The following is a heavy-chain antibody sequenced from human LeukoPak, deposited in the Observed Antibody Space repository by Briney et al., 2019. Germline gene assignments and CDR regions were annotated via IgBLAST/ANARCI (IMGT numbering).Heavy chain of an antibody. CDR1: GFTFDDYA. Sequence: GGSLRLSCAASGFTFDDYAMHWVRQAPGKGLEWVSGISWNSGSIGYADSVKGRFTISRDNAKNSLYLQMNSLRAEDTALYYCAKLDMISVVKGAFDIWGQGTMVTVSS. D-gene: IGHD3-22*01. V-gene: IGHV3-9*01. CDR2: ISWNSGSI. J-gene: IGHJ3*02. CDR3: AKLDMISVVKGAFDI.